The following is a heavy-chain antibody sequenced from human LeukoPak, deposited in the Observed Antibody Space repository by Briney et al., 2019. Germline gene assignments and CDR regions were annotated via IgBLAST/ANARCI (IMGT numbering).Heavy chain of an antibody. D-gene: IGHD2-2*01. CDR3: ARALLGYCSSTSCYFMDV. CDR2: ISYDGSNK. V-gene: IGHV3-30-3*01. J-gene: IGHJ6*04. CDR1: GFTFSSYA. Sequence: PGGSLRLSCAASGFTFSSYAMHWVRQAPGKGLEWVAVISYDGSNKYYADSVKGRFTISRDNSKNTLYLQMNSLRAEDTAVYYCARALLGYCSSTSCYFMDVWGKGTTVTVSS.